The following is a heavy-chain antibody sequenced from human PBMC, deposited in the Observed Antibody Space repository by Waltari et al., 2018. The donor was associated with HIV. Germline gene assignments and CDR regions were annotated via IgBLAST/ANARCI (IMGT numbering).Heavy chain of an antibody. CDR2: IYYSVST. D-gene: IGHD5-18*01. CDR3: ARVQTGVDTAMVNRYFDL. J-gene: IGHJ2*01. CDR1: GGSISSSSYY. Sequence: QLQLQESGPGLVKPSETLSLTCTVSGGSISSSSYYWGWIRQPPGKGLEWIGSIYYSVSTYYNPALKGRVTISVDTSKNQFSLKLSSVTAADTAVYYCARVQTGVDTAMVNRYFDLWGRGTLVTVSS. V-gene: IGHV4-39*01.